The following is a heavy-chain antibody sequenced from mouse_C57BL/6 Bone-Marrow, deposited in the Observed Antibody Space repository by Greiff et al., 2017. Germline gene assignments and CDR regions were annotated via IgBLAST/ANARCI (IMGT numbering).Heavy chain of an antibody. D-gene: IGHD2-4*01. CDR3: ARSVIYYDYDQAD. V-gene: IGHV1-64*01. Sequence: QVQLQQPGAELVKPGASVKLSCKASGYTFTSYWMHWVKQRPGQGLEWIGMIPPNSGSTNYNEKFKSKATLTVDKSSSTAYMQLSSLTSEDSAVYYCARSVIYYDYDQADWGQGTLVTVSA. J-gene: IGHJ3*01. CDR1: GYTFTSYW. CDR2: IPPNSGST.